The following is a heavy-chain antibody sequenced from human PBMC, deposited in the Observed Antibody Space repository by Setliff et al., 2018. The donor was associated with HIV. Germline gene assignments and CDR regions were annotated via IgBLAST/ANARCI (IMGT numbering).Heavy chain of an antibody. J-gene: IGHJ4*02. CDR1: GGSISSYY. D-gene: IGHD3-10*01. V-gene: IGHV4-4*07. Sequence: SETLSLTCSVSGGSISSYYWSWIRQPAGKGPEWIGRIYARGGTNYNPSLESRVTLSVDTSKNQFSLKLNSVTAADTAVYYCARGGLRVRGAIDSFDYWGQGTLVTVSS. CDR2: IYARGGT. CDR3: ARGGLRVRGAIDSFDY.